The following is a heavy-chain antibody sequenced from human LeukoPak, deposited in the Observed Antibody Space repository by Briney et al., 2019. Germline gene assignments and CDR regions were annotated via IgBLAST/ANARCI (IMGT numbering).Heavy chain of an antibody. CDR1: GGSISSYY. CDR3: ARGRGQTHAFDI. CDR2: IYYSGST. D-gene: IGHD3-10*01. J-gene: IGHJ3*02. Sequence: SETLSLTCTVSGGSISSYYWSWIRQPPGKGLEWIGYIYYSGSTNYIPSLKSRVTISVDTSKNQFSLKLSSVTAADTAVYYCARGRGQTHAFDIWGQGTMVTVSP. V-gene: IGHV4-59*08.